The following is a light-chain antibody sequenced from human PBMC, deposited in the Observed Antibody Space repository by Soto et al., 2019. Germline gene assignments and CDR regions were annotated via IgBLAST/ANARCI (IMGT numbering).Light chain of an antibody. CDR1: GSNIGAGYD. CDR3: QSYDSSPL. Sequence: QSVLTQPPSVSGAPGQRVTISCTGSGSNIGAGYDVHWYQQLPGTAPKLLIYGNSNRPSGVPDRFSGSKSGTSASLAITGLQAEDEADYYCQSYDSSPLFGTGTKVTVL. J-gene: IGLJ1*01. CDR2: GNS. V-gene: IGLV1-40*01.